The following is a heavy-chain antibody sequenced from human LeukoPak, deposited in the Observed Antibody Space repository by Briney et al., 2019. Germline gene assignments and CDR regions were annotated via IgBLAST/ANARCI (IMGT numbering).Heavy chain of an antibody. J-gene: IGHJ4*02. CDR1: GFTFSDYN. CDR3: TREAIGGSGSYYRHGISFDY. D-gene: IGHD3-10*01. Sequence: SLRLSCAASGFTFSDYNMRWIRQAPGKGLEWVGFIRSKVYGGTTEYAASVKGRFTISRDDSKSIAYLQMNSLKTEDTAVYSCTREAIGGSGSYYRHGISFDYWGQGTLVTVSS. CDR2: IRSKVYGGTT. V-gene: IGHV3-49*03.